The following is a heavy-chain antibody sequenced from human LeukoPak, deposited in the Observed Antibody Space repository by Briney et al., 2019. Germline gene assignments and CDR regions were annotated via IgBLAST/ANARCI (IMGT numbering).Heavy chain of an antibody. CDR2: IYTSGST. D-gene: IGHD2-2*01. J-gene: IGHJ6*03. CDR3: ARGIYCSGNNCYYYYYYMDV. CDR1: GGSLSGYY. V-gene: IGHV4-4*07. Sequence: PSETLSLTCTVSGGSLSGYYWSWIRQPAGKGLEWIGRIYTSGSTNYSPSLKSRVTMSLDTSKNQFSLKLTSMTAADTAVYYCARGIYCSGNNCYYYYYYMDVWGKGTTVTVSS.